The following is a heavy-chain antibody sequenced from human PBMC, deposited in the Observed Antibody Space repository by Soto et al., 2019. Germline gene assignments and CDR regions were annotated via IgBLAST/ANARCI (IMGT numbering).Heavy chain of an antibody. Sequence: ASVKVSCKAYGYTFSNYFMHWVRQAPGQGLEWMGMINPSGDSTNYAQKLQGRVTMTRDTSTSTVYMELSSLTSEDTAVYYCARWPAAYLDYWGQGTLVTVSS. V-gene: IGHV1-46*01. D-gene: IGHD6-13*01. CDR2: INPSGDST. CDR3: ARWPAAYLDY. J-gene: IGHJ4*02. CDR1: GYTFSNYF.